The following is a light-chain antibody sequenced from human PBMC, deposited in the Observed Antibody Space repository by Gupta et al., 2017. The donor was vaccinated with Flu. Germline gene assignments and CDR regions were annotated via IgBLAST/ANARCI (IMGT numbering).Light chain of an antibody. CDR3: SSYTTSSTVV. Sequence: SITISCTGTSSDVGGYNYVAWYQQHPGNAPKLIVYKVTDRPSGVSIRFSGSKSGNTASLTISVLQADDEADDYCSSYTTSSTVVFGGGTRLTVL. CDR2: KVT. CDR1: SSDVGGYNY. V-gene: IGLV2-14*01. J-gene: IGLJ3*02.